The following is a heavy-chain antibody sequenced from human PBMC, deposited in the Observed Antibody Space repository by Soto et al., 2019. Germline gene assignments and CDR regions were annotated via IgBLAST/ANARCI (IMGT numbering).Heavy chain of an antibody. CDR3: ARSLGYCSSTSCCWEGYYGMDV. CDR2: INPNSGGT. D-gene: IGHD2-2*01. CDR1: GYTFTGYY. J-gene: IGHJ6*02. Sequence: ASVKVSCKASGYTFTGYYMHWVRQAPGQGLEWMGWINPNSGGTNYAQKFQGRVTMTRDTSISTAYMELSRLRSDDTAVYYCARSLGYCSSTSCCWEGYYGMDVWGQGTTVTVSS. V-gene: IGHV1-2*02.